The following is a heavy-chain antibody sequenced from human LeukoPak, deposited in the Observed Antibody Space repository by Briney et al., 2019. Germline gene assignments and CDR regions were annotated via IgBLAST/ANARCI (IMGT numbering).Heavy chain of an antibody. J-gene: IGHJ4*02. D-gene: IGHD2-2*01. CDR1: GFTFSSYA. CDR3: ASGIVPAAMGEKGFDY. V-gene: IGHV3-30-3*02. CDR2: ISYDGSNK. Sequence: GGSLRLSCAASGFTFSSYAMHWVRQAPGKGLEWVAVISYDGSNKYYADSVKGRFTISRDNSKNTLYLQMNSLRAEDTAVYYCASGIVPAAMGEKGFDYWGQGTLVTVSS.